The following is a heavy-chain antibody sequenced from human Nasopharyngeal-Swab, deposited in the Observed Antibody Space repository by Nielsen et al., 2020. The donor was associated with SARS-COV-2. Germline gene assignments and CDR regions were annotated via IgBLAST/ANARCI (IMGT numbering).Heavy chain of an antibody. CDR1: GFTFSSYS. V-gene: IGHV3-21*01. D-gene: IGHD2-15*01. CDR3: ARAFEAVVVDY. CDR2: ISSSSSYI. Sequence: GESLKISCAASGFTFSSYSMNWVRQAPGKGLEWVSSISSSSSYIYYADSVKGRFTISRDNAKNSLYLQMKSLRAEDTAVYYCARAFEAVVVDYWGQGTLVTVSS. J-gene: IGHJ4*02.